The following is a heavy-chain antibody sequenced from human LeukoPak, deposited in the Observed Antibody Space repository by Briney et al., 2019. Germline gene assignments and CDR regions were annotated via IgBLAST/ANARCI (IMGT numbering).Heavy chain of an antibody. V-gene: IGHV1-69*13. CDR3: ARASTRSYLVNFDY. CDR1: GGTFIRNA. CDR2: IIPIFGTA. J-gene: IGHJ4*02. Sequence: ASVKVSCKASGGTFIRNAISWVRQAPGQGLEWMGGIIPIFGTANYAQKFQGRVTITADESTSTAYMELSSLRSEGTAVYYCARASTRSYLVNFDYWGQGILVTVSS. D-gene: IGHD5-18*01.